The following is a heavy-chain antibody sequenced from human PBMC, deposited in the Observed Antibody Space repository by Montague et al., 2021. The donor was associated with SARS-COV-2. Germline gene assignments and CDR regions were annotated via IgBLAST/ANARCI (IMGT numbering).Heavy chain of an antibody. D-gene: IGHD4-17*01. J-gene: IGHJ5*02. V-gene: IGHV4-39*01. CDR1: GGSISSSSYY. CDR2: IDYSGXT. Sequence: SETLSLTCTASGGSISSSSYYWGWIRQPPGKGLEWIGSIDYSGXTXYXXXXKRRVTISVDTSKNQFSLKLSSVTAADTAVYYCAADYGERDWFDPWGQGTLVTVSS. CDR3: AADYGERDWFDP.